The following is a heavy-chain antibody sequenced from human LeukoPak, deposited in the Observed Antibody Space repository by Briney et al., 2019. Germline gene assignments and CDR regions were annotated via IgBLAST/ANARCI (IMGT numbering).Heavy chain of an antibody. CDR1: GFTFSNYW. CDR3: ARKGNAFDF. D-gene: IGHD3-10*01. CDR2: IKLDVSET. V-gene: IGHV3-7*01. J-gene: IGHJ3*01. Sequence: GGSLRLSFAASGFTFSNYWMTWVRQAPGKGLEWVANIKLDVSETYYVDSVRVRFTISRDNTKNSLYLQMDSLRAEDTAVYYCARKGNAFDFWGQGTMVTVSS.